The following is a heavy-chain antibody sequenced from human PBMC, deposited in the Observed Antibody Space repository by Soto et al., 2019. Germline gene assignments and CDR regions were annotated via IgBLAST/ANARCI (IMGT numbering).Heavy chain of an antibody. CDR2: ISYDGSNK. CDR3: ARDKATGYYYYYGMDV. J-gene: IGHJ6*02. V-gene: IGHV3-30-3*01. Sequence: QVQLVESGGGVVQPGRSLRLSCAASGFTFSSYAMHWVRQAPGKGLEWVAVISYDGSNKYYADSVKGRFTISRDNSKNXLYLQMNSLRAEDTAVYYCARDKATGYYYYYGMDVWGQGTTVTVSS. CDR1: GFTFSSYA.